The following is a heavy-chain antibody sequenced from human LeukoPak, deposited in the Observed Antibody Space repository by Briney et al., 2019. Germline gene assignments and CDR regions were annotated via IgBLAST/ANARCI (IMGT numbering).Heavy chain of an antibody. V-gene: IGHV4-30-2*01. J-gene: IGHJ4*02. Sequence: PSETLSLTCTVSGGSISSGGYYWSWIRQPPGKGLEWIGYIYHSGSTYYNPSLKSRVTISVDRSKNQFSLKLSSVTAADTAVYYCARDFTGGSWYYWGQGTLVTVSS. CDR3: ARDFTGGSWYY. CDR1: GGSISSGGYY. D-gene: IGHD6-13*01. CDR2: IYHSGST.